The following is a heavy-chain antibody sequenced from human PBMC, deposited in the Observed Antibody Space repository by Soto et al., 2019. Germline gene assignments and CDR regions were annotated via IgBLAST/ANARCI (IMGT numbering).Heavy chain of an antibody. J-gene: IGHJ4*02. D-gene: IGHD1-7*01. V-gene: IGHV3-23*01. CDR1: GFTFSSYA. CDR2: ISGSGGST. CDR3: AKPPTGTTLPYYFDY. Sequence: EVQLLESGGGLVQPGGSLRLSCAASGFTFSSYAMSWARQAPGKGLEWVSAISGSGGSTYYADSVKGRFTISRDNSKNTLYLQMNSLRAEDTAVYYCAKPPTGTTLPYYFDYWGQGTLVTVSS.